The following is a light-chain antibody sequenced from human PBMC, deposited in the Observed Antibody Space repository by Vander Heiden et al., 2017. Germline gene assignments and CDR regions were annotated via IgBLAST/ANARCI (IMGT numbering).Light chain of an antibody. Sequence: DIQMTQSPFSLSASGGDRVTITCRASQGISNYLAWYQQKPGKVPKLLIYAASTLQSRVPSRFSGSGSGTDFTLTISSLQPEDVATYYCQKYNSAPYTFGQGTKLEIK. CDR1: QGISNY. CDR2: AAS. V-gene: IGKV1-27*01. J-gene: IGKJ2*01. CDR3: QKYNSAPYT.